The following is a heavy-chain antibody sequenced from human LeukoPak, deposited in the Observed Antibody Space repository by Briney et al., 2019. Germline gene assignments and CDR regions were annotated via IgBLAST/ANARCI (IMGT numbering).Heavy chain of an antibody. CDR3: AKDKGPEDGLQPIFDY. Sequence: GGSLRLSCAASGFTFDDYAMHWVRHAPGKGLEWVSLISGDGGSTYYADSVKGRFTISRDNSKNSLYLQMNGLRTEDTALYYCAKDKGPEDGLQPIFDYWGQGTLVTVSS. V-gene: IGHV3-43*02. J-gene: IGHJ4*02. CDR2: ISGDGGST. CDR1: GFTFDDYA. D-gene: IGHD5-24*01.